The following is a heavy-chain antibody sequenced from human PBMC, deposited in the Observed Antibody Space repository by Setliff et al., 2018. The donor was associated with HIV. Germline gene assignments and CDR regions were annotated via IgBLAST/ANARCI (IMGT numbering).Heavy chain of an antibody. V-gene: IGHV4-4*08. CDR2: IYTSGST. Sequence: SETLSLTCAVYGGSFSDYYWSWIRQPPGKGLEWIGRIYTSGSTNYNPSLKSRVTISVDTSKNQFSLKLSSVTAADTAVYYCARVARGGHSSRWYYFDYWGQGTLVTVSS. CDR3: ARVARGGHSSRWYYFDY. CDR1: GGSFSDYY. D-gene: IGHD6-13*01. J-gene: IGHJ4*02.